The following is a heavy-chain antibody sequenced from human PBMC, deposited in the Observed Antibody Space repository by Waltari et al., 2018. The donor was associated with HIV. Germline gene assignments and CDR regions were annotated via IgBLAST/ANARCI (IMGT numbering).Heavy chain of an antibody. J-gene: IGHJ4*02. V-gene: IGHV3-49*04. CDR3: TRDYRGSSWPRDY. D-gene: IGHD6-13*01. CDR1: GFTFGDYA. Sequence: EVQLAESGGGLVQPGQSLRLSCTASGFTFGDYAMSWVRQAPGKGLGVLGVIRSKAYGGKAEYAASVKGRFTISRDDSKSIAYLQMNSLKIEDTAVYYCTRDYRGSSWPRDYWGQGTLVTVSA. CDR2: IRSKAYGGKA.